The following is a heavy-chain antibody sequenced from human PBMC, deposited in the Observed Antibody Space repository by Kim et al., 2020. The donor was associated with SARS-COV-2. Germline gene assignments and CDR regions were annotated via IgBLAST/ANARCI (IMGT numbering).Heavy chain of an antibody. CDR1: GGSISSSSYY. Sequence: SETLSLTCTVSGGSISSSSYYWGWIRQPPGKGLEWIGSIYYSGSTYYNPSLKSRVTISVDTSKNQFSLKLSSVTAADTAVYYCARLSHIGTADAFDIWGQGTMVTVSS. CDR2: IYYSGST. CDR3: ARLSHIGTADAFDI. D-gene: IGHD2-21*02. J-gene: IGHJ3*02. V-gene: IGHV4-39*01.